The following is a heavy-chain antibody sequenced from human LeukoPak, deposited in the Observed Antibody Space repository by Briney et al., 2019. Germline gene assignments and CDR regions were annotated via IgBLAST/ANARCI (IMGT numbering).Heavy chain of an antibody. D-gene: IGHD3-22*01. J-gene: IGHJ4*02. CDR2: ISGSGGVI. V-gene: IGHV3-23*01. CDR1: GFTFSSYA. Sequence: PGGSLRLSCAASGFTFSSYAMSWVRQAPGEGLEWVSTISGSGGVIHYADSVKGPFTISRDNSKNTLYLQVSSLRVEDTAVYFCVKEGGYYYFEYWGQGTPVTVSS. CDR3: VKEGGYYYFEY.